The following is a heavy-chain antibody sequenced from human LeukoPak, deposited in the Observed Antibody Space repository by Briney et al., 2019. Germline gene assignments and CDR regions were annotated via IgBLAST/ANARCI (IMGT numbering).Heavy chain of an antibody. J-gene: IGHJ6*02. V-gene: IGHV4-30-2*01. CDR2: IYHSGST. Sequence: PSQTLSLTCAVSGGSISSGGYSWSWIRQPPGKGLEWIGYIYHSGSTYYNPSLKSRVTISVDRSKNQFSLKLSSVTAADTAVYYCARGRGLLWPSGNYYGMDVWGQGTTVTVSS. CDR3: ARGRGLLWPSGNYYGMDV. D-gene: IGHD3-10*01. CDR1: GGSISSGGYS.